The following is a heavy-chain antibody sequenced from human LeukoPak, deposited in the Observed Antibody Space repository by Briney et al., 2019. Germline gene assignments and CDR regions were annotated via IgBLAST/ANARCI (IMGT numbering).Heavy chain of an antibody. V-gene: IGHV3-30*18. CDR1: GFTFSSYG. D-gene: IGHD3-22*01. Sequence: GGSLRLSCAASGFTFSSYGMHWVRQAPGKGLEWVAVISYDGSNKYYADSVKGRFTISRDNSKNTLYLQMNSLRAEDTAVYYCAKEISTMIVGADYWGQGTLVTVSS. CDR3: AKEISTMIVGADY. J-gene: IGHJ4*02. CDR2: ISYDGSNK.